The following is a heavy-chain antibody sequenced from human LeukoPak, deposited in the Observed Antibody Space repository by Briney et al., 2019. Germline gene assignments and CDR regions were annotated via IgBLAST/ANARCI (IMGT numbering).Heavy chain of an antibody. CDR2: IYYSGST. V-gene: IGHV4-59*01. Sequence: PSETLSLTCTVPGGSISSYYWSWIRQPPGKGLEWIGYIYYSGSTNYNPSLKSRVTISVDTSKNQFSLKLSSVTAADTAVYYCARSRPGLYYDIYFDYWGQGTLVTVSS. CDR3: ARSRPGLYYDIYFDY. D-gene: IGHD3-9*01. J-gene: IGHJ4*02. CDR1: GGSISSYY.